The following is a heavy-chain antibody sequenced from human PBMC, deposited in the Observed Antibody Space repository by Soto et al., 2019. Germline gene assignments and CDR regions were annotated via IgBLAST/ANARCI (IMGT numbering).Heavy chain of an antibody. Sequence: GGSLRLSCAASGFTFSSYAMHWVRQAPGKGLEWVAVISYDGSNKYYADSVKGRFTISRDNSKNTLYLQMNSLRAEDTAVYYCATGSRNSVYYYYGMDVWGQGTTVTVSS. CDR3: ATGSRNSVYYYYGMDV. V-gene: IGHV3-30-3*01. CDR1: GFTFSSYA. J-gene: IGHJ6*02. CDR2: ISYDGSNK. D-gene: IGHD4-4*01.